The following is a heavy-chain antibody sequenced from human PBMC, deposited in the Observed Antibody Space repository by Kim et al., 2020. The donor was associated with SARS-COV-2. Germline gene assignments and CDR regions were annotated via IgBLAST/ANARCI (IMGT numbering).Heavy chain of an antibody. Sequence: KSRITINPDTSKNQFSLQLNSVTPEDTAVYYCARSPFIDAIPAAILGFDYWGQGTLVTVSS. J-gene: IGHJ4*02. D-gene: IGHD2-2*02. V-gene: IGHV6-1*01. CDR3: ARSPFIDAIPAAILGFDY.